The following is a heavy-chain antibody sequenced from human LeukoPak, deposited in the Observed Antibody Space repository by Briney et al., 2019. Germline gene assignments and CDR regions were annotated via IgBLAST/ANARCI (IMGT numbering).Heavy chain of an antibody. J-gene: IGHJ3*02. D-gene: IGHD3-10*01. CDR3: ARGGIENDAFDI. Sequence: GGSLRLSCAASGFTFSSYAMSWVRQAPGKGLEWVSGISWNSGSIGYADSVKGRFTISRDNAKNSLYLQMNSLRAEDTALYYCARGGIENDAFDIWGQGTMVTVSS. CDR1: GFTFSSYA. V-gene: IGHV3-9*01. CDR2: ISWNSGSI.